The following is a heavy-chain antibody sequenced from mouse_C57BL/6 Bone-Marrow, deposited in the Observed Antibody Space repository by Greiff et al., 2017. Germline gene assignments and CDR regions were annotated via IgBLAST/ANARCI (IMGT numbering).Heavy chain of an antibody. V-gene: IGHV14-4*01. J-gene: IGHJ1*03. CDR3: TTGYFDD. Sequence: EVQLQQSGAELVKPGASVKLSCTASGFNFKDDSMHWVQQRPEQGLEWIGRIDPDDGYTDYASKFQGKATITADTSSNTPYLQLSSLTSEDPAVYCYTTGYFDDWGTGTTVTVSA. CDR1: GFNFKDDS. CDR2: IDPDDGYT.